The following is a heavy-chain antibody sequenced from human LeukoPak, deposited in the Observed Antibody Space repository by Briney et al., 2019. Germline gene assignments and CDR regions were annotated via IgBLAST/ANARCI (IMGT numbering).Heavy chain of an antibody. Sequence: SETLSLTCTVSGGSISSSSYYWGWIRQPPGKGLEWIGSIYYSGSTYYNPSLKSRVTISVDTSKNQFSLKLSSVTAADTAVYYCARRVDGADANFDYWGQGTLVTVSS. V-gene: IGHV4-39*01. CDR3: ARRVDGADANFDY. D-gene: IGHD5/OR15-5a*01. J-gene: IGHJ4*02. CDR1: GGSISSSSYY. CDR2: IYYSGST.